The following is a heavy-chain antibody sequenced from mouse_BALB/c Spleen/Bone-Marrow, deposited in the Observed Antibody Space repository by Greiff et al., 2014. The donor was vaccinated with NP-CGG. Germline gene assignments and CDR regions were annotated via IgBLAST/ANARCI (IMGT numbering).Heavy chain of an antibody. CDR2: ISNGGNYT. J-gene: IGHJ4*01. D-gene: IGHD1-1*02. Sequence: EVQLVESGGGLVKPGGSLKLSCAASGFTFSSYGVSWVRQTPEKRLEWVATISNGGNYTYYPDSVKGRFTISRDNAKNTLYLQMSSLRSEDTAMYYCTRQRGDYAVDYWGQGTSVTVPS. CDR1: GFTFSSYG. CDR3: TRQRGDYAVDY. V-gene: IGHV5-9-3*01.